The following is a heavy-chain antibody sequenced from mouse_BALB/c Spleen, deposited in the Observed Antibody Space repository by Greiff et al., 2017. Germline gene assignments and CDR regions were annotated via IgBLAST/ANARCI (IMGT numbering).Heavy chain of an antibody. CDR3: TREGVYYEYDGFAY. D-gene: IGHD2-4*01. Sequence: LQQPGSELVRPGASVKLSCTASGYTFTSYWMHWVKQRHGQGLEWIGNIYPGSGSTNYDEKFKSKGTLTVDTSSSTAYMHLSSLTSEDSAVYYCTREGVYYEYDGFAYWGQGTLGPGSA. J-gene: IGHJ3*01. CDR1: GYTFTSYW. CDR2: IYPGSGST. V-gene: IGHV1S22*01.